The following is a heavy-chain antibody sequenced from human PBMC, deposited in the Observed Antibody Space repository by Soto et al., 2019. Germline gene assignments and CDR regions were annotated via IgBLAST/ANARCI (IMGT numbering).Heavy chain of an antibody. D-gene: IGHD3-9*01. V-gene: IGHV3-30*03. CDR3: ARDPKGSPYAFDWLSPAFDY. CDR1: GFTISTYG. Sequence: QVQLVESGGGVVQPGKSLRLSCAASGFTISTYGMHWVRQAPGKGLEWVAVTSYDGSNKYYADSVQGRFTISRDNSKNTLYLKMNSLRPEDTALYYCARDPKGSPYAFDWLSPAFDYWGQGTLVTVSS. J-gene: IGHJ4*02. CDR2: TSYDGSNK.